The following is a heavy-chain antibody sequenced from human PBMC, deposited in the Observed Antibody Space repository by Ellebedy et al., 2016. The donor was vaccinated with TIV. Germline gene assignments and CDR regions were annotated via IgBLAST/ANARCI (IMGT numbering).Heavy chain of an antibody. CDR3: ARWGGYSGTFQGPFDF. Sequence: AASVKVSCKVSGYTLTELSMHWVRQAPGKGLEWMGGFDPEDGETIYAQKFQGRVTMTEDTSTDTAYMDLTSLRSDDTAVYYCARWGGYSGTFQGPFDFWGQGTLVTVSS. CDR2: FDPEDGET. V-gene: IGHV1-24*01. CDR1: GYTLTELS. J-gene: IGHJ4*02. D-gene: IGHD5-12*01.